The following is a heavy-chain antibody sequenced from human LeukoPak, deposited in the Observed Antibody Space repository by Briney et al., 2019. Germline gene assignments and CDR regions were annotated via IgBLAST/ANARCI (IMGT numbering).Heavy chain of an antibody. V-gene: IGHV1-69*05. CDR2: IIPIFGTA. CDR3: ARSEIAAAGTPDWFDP. Sequence: SVKLSCKASGGTFSSYAISWVRQAPGQGLEWMGGIIPIFGTANYAQKLRGSVTITTDESTSTAYMELSSLRSEDTAVYYCARSEIAAAGTPDWFDPWGQGTLVTVSS. CDR1: GGTFSSYA. D-gene: IGHD6-13*01. J-gene: IGHJ5*02.